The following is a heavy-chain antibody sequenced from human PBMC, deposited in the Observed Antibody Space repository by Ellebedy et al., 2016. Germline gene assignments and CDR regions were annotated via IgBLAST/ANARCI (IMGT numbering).Heavy chain of an antibody. Sequence: GGSLRLSCAASGVTLSSYAMSWVRQTPGKGLEWLSAIAGGGSTYYADSVKGRFTISRDNTKSTLFLQMDSLRVEDTAVYFCAKDRYSWNDGADDFWGQGTLVTVSS. D-gene: IGHD1-20*01. CDR3: AKDRYSWNDGADDF. V-gene: IGHV3-23*01. CDR2: IAGGGST. J-gene: IGHJ4*02. CDR1: GVTLSSYA.